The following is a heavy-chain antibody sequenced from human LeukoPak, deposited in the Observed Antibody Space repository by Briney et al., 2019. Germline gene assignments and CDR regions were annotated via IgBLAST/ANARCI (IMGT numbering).Heavy chain of an antibody. CDR3: ARGYSYGHWYFDL. D-gene: IGHD5-18*01. CDR2: IKQDGSEK. J-gene: IGHJ2*01. CDR1: GFTFSSYE. Sequence: GGSLRLSCAASGFTFSSYEMNWVRQAPGKGLEWVANIKQDGSEKYYVDSVKGRFTISRDNAKNSLYLQMNSLRAEDTAVYYCARGYSYGHWYFDLWGRGTLVTVSS. V-gene: IGHV3-7*01.